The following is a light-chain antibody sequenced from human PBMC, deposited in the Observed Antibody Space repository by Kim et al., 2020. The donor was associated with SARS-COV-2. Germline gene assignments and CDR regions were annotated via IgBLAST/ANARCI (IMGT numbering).Light chain of an antibody. CDR1: QSISSN. V-gene: IGKV3-15*01. Sequence: EIVMTQSPATLSVSPGERATLSCRASQSISSNLAWYQQKPGQAPRLLIYGASTRATGFPARFIGSGSGTEFTLAISSLQSEDFAVYYCQQYDDWPRTLGQGTKLEI. CDR2: GAS. CDR3: QQYDDWPRT. J-gene: IGKJ2*02.